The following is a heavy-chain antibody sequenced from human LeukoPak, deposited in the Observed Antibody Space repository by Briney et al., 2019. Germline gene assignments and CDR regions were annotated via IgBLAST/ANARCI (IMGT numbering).Heavy chain of an antibody. Sequence: PGGSLRLSCAASGFSISGDEMSWVRQAPGKGLEWVSYISSSGSTIYYADSVKGRFTISRDNAKNSLYLRMNSLRAEDTAVYYCARVELAPYYYYMDVWGKGTTVTVS. CDR1: GFSISGDE. J-gene: IGHJ6*03. CDR2: ISSSGSTI. V-gene: IGHV3-48*03. D-gene: IGHD1-7*01. CDR3: ARVELAPYYYYMDV.